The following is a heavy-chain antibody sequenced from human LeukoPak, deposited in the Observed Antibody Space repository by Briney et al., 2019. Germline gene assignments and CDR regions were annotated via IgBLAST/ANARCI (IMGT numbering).Heavy chain of an antibody. Sequence: PSETLSLTCAVYGGSFSGYYWSWIRQPPGKGLEWIGEINHSGSTNYNPSLKSRVTISVDTSKNQFSLKLSSVTAADTAVYYCARGPNVWGSYRYSFWGQGTLVTVSS. CDR2: INHSGST. CDR3: ARGPNVWGSYRYSF. J-gene: IGHJ4*02. D-gene: IGHD3-16*02. V-gene: IGHV4-34*01. CDR1: GGSFSGYY.